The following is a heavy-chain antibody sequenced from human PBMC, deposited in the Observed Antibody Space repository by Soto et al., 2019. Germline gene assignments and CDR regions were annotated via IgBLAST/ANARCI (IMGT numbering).Heavy chain of an antibody. J-gene: IGHJ6*02. D-gene: IGHD2-15*01. CDR2: ISSRGDST. CDR1: GFTFSTYA. V-gene: IGHV3-23*01. Sequence: EVQLLESGGGLVQPGGSLRLSCAASGFTFSTYAMSWVRQAPGKGLEWVSTISSRGDSTYYADSVKGRFTISRDNSKNTVYLQMNTLRAEGTDRYCGPGGIYYYGWDGWGQGTTVTVSS. CDR3: PGGIYYYGWDG.